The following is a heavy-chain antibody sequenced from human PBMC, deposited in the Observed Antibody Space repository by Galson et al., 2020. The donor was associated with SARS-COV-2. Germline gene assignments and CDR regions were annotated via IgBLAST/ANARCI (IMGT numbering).Heavy chain of an antibody. V-gene: IGHV4-39*01. Sequence: SETLSLTCTVSGCSISSSSYYWGRIRQPTGEGLEWIGSIYYSNSNYYNPSLTSRVTMSVDTSKNQFSLKLSSVTAADTAVYYCARQILTGYYSFYYFEYWGQGTLVTVSS. J-gene: IGHJ4*02. CDR3: ARQILTGYYSFYYFEY. CDR1: GCSISSSSYY. CDR2: IYYSNSN. D-gene: IGHD3-9*01.